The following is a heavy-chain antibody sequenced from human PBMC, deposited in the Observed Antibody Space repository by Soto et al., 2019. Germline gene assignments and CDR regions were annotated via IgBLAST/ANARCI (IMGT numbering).Heavy chain of an antibody. V-gene: IGHV4-59*01. D-gene: IGHD3-22*01. CDR3: AIYLGYLYDSSGRIDY. CDR1: GCSISSYY. CDR2: IYYSGST. Sequence: SETLSLTCTVSGCSISSYYWSWIRQPPGKGLEWIGNIYYSGSTNYNPSLKSRVTTSVDTSKNKSSLKLSSVTAAETAAVYCAIYLGYLYDSSGRIDYRGQGTPGT. J-gene: IGHJ4*02.